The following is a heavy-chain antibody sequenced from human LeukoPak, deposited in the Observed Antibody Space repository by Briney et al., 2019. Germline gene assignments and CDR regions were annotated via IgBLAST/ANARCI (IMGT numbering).Heavy chain of an antibody. J-gene: IGHJ5*02. V-gene: IGHV4-34*01. Sequence: SSETLSLTCAVYGGSFSGYYWSWIRQPPGKGLEWIGEINHSGSTNYNPSLKSRVTISVDTSKNQFSLKLSSVTAVDTAVYYCASIAGGPPSWGQGTLVTVSS. CDR3: ASIAGGPPS. CDR2: INHSGST. CDR1: GGSFSGYY. D-gene: IGHD2-15*01.